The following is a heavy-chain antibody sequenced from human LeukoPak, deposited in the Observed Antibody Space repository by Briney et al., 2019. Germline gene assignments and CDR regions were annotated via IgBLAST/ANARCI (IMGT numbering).Heavy chain of an antibody. V-gene: IGHV3-21*01. CDR3: ARDIIPPSMVRGVIIDYYYYGMDV. CDR2: ISSSSSYI. J-gene: IGHJ6*02. Sequence: GGSLRLSCAASGFTFSSYSMNWVRQAPGKGLEWVSSISSSSSYIYYADSVKGRFTISRDNAKNSLYLQMNSLRAEDTAVYYCARDIIPPSMVRGVIIDYYYYGMDVWGQGTTVTVSS. D-gene: IGHD3-10*01. CDR1: GFTFSSYS.